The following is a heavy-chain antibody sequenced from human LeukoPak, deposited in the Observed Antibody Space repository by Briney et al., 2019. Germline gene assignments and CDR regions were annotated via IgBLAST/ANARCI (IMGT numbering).Heavy chain of an antibody. CDR3: ASHPWTTYYYDSSGYSAPGNGLDV. CDR1: GFTFSSYS. Sequence: PGGSLRLSCAASGFTFSSYSMNWVRQAPGKGLEWVAGIWYDGSNKDYVDSVKGRFTISRDNAKNSLYLQMNSLRAEDTAVYYCASHPWTTYYYDSSGYSAPGNGLDVWGQGTTVTVSS. V-gene: IGHV3-33*08. J-gene: IGHJ6*02. CDR2: IWYDGSNK. D-gene: IGHD3-22*01.